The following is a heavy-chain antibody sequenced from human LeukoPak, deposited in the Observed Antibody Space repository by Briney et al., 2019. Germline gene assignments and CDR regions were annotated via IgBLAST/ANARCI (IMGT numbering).Heavy chain of an antibody. D-gene: IGHD3-22*01. Sequence: GGSLRLSCAASGFTLSRYAVSWVRQAPGKGLEWVSAISGSGADTYYADSVKGRFTVSRDDSKNTLYLQMNSLRAEDTAIYYCAKDHSRDSSGYYVDYWGQGTLVTVSS. J-gene: IGHJ4*02. CDR2: ISGSGADT. CDR3: AKDHSRDSSGYYVDY. CDR1: GFTLSRYA. V-gene: IGHV3-23*01.